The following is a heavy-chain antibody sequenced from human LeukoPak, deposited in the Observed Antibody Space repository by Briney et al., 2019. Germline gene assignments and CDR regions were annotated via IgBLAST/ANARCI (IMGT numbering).Heavy chain of an antibody. CDR1: GFTFSSYS. D-gene: IGHD2-15*01. V-gene: IGHV3-48*01. Sequence: GGSLRLSCAASGFTFSSYSMTWVRQAPGKGLEWVSYISSSSSTIYYADSVKGRFTISRDNANNSLYLQMNILKTADTAVDYXXXXXXRVPVAAWSLYYFDYWGQGTLVTVSS. CDR2: ISSSSSTI. J-gene: IGHJ4*02. CDR3: XXXXXRVPVAAWSLYYFDY.